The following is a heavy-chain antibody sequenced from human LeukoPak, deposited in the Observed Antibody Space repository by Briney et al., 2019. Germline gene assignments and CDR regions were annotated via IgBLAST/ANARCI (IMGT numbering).Heavy chain of an antibody. CDR1: GYIFTSYW. D-gene: IGHD3-10*01. Sequence: GESLKISCKGSGYIFTSYWIGWVRQMPGKGLEWMGIIYPTNSDTRYSPSFQGQVTISADKSITTAYLQWSSLKASDTAMYYCARQSRDGSKTRGYYFDYWGQGTPVTVSS. CDR3: ARQSRDGSKTRGYYFDY. V-gene: IGHV5-51*01. J-gene: IGHJ4*02. CDR2: IYPTNSDT.